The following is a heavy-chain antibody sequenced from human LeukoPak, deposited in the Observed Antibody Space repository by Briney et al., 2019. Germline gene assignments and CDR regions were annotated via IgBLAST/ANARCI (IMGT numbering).Heavy chain of an antibody. Sequence: GGSLRLSCAASGFTFSSYSMNWVRQAPGKGLEWVSYISSSSSTIYYADSVKGRFTISRDNAKNSLYLQMNSLRAEDTAVYYCARDLTPSIAAAKFDYWGQRTLVTVSS. CDR2: ISSSSSTI. V-gene: IGHV3-48*04. J-gene: IGHJ4*02. D-gene: IGHD6-13*01. CDR1: GFTFSSYS. CDR3: ARDLTPSIAAAKFDY.